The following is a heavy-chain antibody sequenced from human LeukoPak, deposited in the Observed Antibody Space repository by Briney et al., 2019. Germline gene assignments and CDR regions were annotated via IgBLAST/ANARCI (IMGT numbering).Heavy chain of an antibody. CDR1: GFTFSASY. J-gene: IGHJ4*02. D-gene: IGHD6-13*01. V-gene: IGHV3-21*01. CDR3: ARDLFRRQHLGLIDS. Sequence: GGSLRLSCAASGFTFSASYMNWVRQAPGQGLDWVSSISRDSSYIYYADSVKGRFSISRDNAKNSLFLQMNSPRAEDTAVYYCARDLFRRQHLGLIDSWGQGTLVTVSS. CDR2: ISRDSSYI.